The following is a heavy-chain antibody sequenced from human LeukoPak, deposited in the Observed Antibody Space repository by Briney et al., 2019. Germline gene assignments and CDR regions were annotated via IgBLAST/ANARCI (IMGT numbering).Heavy chain of an antibody. CDR1: GFTFSSYA. J-gene: IGHJ4*02. D-gene: IGHD2-21*02. V-gene: IGHV3-23*01. Sequence: GSLRLSCAASGFTFSSYAMSWVRQAPGKGLEWVSAISGSGGSTYHADSVKGRFTISRDNSKNTLYLQMNSLRAEDTAVYYCAKVSKGRCGGDCYYYYFDYWGQGTLVTVSS. CDR2: ISGSGGST. CDR3: AKVSKGRCGGDCYYYYFDY.